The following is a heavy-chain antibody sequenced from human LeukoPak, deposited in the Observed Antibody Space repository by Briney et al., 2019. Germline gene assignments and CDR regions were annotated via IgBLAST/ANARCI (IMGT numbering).Heavy chain of an antibody. CDR2: ISSSGSTI. Sequence: LSLTCTVSGYSISTGSYWGWIRQPPGKWLEWVSYISSSGSTIYYADSVKGRFTISRDNAKNSLYLQMNSLRAEDTAVYYCARDGSDRGYYMDVWGKGTTVTISS. D-gene: IGHD3-10*01. J-gene: IGHJ6*03. CDR1: GYSISTGSY. CDR3: ARDGSDRGYYMDV. V-gene: IGHV3-11*04.